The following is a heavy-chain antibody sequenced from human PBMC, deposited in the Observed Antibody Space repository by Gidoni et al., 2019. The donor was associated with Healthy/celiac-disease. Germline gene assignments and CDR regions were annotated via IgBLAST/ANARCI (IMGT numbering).Heavy chain of an antibody. Sequence: SGFTFSSYAMHWVRQAPGKGLEWVAVISYDGSNKYYADSVKGRFTISRDNSKNTLYLQMNRLRAEDTAVYYCASENMEWLLFSFDYWAREPWSPSPQ. CDR1: GFTFSSYA. D-gene: IGHD3-3*01. CDR3: ASENMEWLLFSFDY. V-gene: IGHV3-30-3*01. J-gene: IGHJ4*02. CDR2: ISYDGSNK.